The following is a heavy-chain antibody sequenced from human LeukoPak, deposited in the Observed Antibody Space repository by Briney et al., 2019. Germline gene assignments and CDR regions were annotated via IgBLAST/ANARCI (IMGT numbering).Heavy chain of an antibody. V-gene: IGHV3-30*18. CDR1: GFSFSNYG. CDR3: AKEKSSGTIEY. Sequence: GGSLRLSCAASGFSFSNYGMHWVRQAPGKGLEWVAVISYDGGAEYYEDSVKGRLTISRDSSKNMLYLQMNSLRTEDTGLYYCAKEKSSGTIEYWGQGTLVIVSS. D-gene: IGHD6-19*01. CDR2: ISYDGGAE. J-gene: IGHJ4*02.